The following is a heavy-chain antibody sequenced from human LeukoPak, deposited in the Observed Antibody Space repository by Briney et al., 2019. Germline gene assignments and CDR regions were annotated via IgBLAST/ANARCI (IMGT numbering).Heavy chain of an antibody. V-gene: IGHV3-30-3*01. CDR1: GFTFSSYA. Sequence: GGSLRLSCAASGFTFSSYAMHWVRLAPGKGLEWVAVISYDGSNKYYADSVKGRFTISRDNSKNTLYLQMNSLRAEDTAVYYCARDALYYDFWSGYKMDYYFDYWGQGTLVTVSS. J-gene: IGHJ4*02. CDR3: ARDALYYDFWSGYKMDYYFDY. D-gene: IGHD3-3*01. CDR2: ISYDGSNK.